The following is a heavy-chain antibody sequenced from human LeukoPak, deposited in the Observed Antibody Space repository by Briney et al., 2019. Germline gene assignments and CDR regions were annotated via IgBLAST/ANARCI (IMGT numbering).Heavy chain of an antibody. CDR3: AKDITAGAVASAAFDY. J-gene: IGHJ4*02. D-gene: IGHD6-19*01. Sequence: GGSLRLSCAASGFTFDDYAMHWVRQAPGKGLEWVSGISWNSGSISYADSVKGRFTISRDNAKNSLYLQMNSLRAEDMALYYCAKDITAGAVASAAFDYWGQGTLVTVSS. CDR1: GFTFDDYA. V-gene: IGHV3-9*03. CDR2: ISWNSGSI.